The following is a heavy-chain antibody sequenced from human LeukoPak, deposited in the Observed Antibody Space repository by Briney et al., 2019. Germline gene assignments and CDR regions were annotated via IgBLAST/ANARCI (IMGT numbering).Heavy chain of an antibody. Sequence: ASVKVSCKASGYTFTGYYMHWVRQAPGQGLEWMGWINPNSGGTNYAQKFQGRVTMTRDTSISTAYMELSRLRSDDTAVYYCARDRWAQDAFDIWGQGTMVTVSS. CDR1: GYTFTGYY. D-gene: IGHD4-23*01. CDR3: ARDRWAQDAFDI. V-gene: IGHV1-2*02. J-gene: IGHJ3*02. CDR2: INPNSGGT.